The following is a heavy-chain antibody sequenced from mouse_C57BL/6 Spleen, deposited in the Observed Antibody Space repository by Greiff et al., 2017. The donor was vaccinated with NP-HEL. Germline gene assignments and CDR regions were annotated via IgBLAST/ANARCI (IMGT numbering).Heavy chain of an antibody. V-gene: IGHV1-52*01. CDR1: GYTFTSYW. CDR3: ARERDPYYFGY. Sequence: QVQLQQPGAELVRPGSSVKLSCKASGYTFTSYWMHWVKQRPIQGLEWIGNIDPSDSEPHYNQKFKDKATLTVDKSSSTAYMQLSSLTSEDSAVYYCARERDPYYFGYWGQGTTLTVSS. J-gene: IGHJ2*01. CDR2: IDPSDSEP.